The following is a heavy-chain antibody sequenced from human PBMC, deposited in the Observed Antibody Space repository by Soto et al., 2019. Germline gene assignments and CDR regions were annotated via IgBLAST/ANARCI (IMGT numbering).Heavy chain of an antibody. V-gene: IGHV2-5*02. Sequence: QITLKESGPTLVKPTQTLTLTCTVSGFSLTANGVAVGWIRQPPGKALEWLALIYWDDDRRYSPSLEARLTIKKDTSRNQVVLTMTNMDPLDKGTYWCAQQKQTGYRLFDYWGRGTLVTVAS. D-gene: IGHD5-12*01. CDR1: GFSLTANGVA. CDR2: IYWDDDR. J-gene: IGHJ4*02. CDR3: AQQKQTGYRLFDY.